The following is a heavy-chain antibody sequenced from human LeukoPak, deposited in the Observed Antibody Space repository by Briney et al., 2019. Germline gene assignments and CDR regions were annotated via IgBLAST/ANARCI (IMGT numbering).Heavy chain of an antibody. J-gene: IGHJ4*02. CDR3: AKVHQATTLTAHFDY. V-gene: IGHV3-43D*03. CDR1: GFTFDDYA. Sequence: GGSLRLSCAASGFTFDDYAMHWVRHAPGKGLEWVSLISWDGGGTYSADSVKGRFTISRDNNKNSLFLQMLGPEDTAFYYCAKVHQATTLTAHFDYWGQGTLVTVSS. CDR2: ISWDGGGT. D-gene: IGHD1-26*01.